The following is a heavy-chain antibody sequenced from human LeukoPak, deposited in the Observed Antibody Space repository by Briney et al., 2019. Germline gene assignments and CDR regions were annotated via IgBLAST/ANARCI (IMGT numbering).Heavy chain of an antibody. CDR3: VRADYYGDYSFDY. D-gene: IGHD4-17*01. J-gene: IGHJ4*02. CDR1: GGSISSGGYY. V-gene: IGHV4-31*03. CDR2: IYYSGST. Sequence: PSQTLSLTCTVSGGSISSGGYYWSWVRQHPGKGLEWIGYIYYSGSTYYNPSLKSRVTISVDTSKNQFSLKLSSVTAADTAVYYCVRADYYGDYSFDYWGQGTLVTVSS.